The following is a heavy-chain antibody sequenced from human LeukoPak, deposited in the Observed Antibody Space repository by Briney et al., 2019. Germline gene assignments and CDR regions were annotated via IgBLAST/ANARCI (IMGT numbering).Heavy chain of an antibody. CDR3: ARGVVVTASPSAPYFDY. D-gene: IGHD2-21*02. CDR1: GFAFHHHA. V-gene: IGHV3-43D*04. CDR2: ISWDGGTT. J-gene: IGHJ4*02. Sequence: GGSLRLSCATSGFAFHHHAIHWVRQAPGKGLEWISLISWDGGTTLFADSVKGRFAISRDNDKGSLYLQMNSLRAEDTAVYYCARGVVVTASPSAPYFDYWGQGTLVTVSS.